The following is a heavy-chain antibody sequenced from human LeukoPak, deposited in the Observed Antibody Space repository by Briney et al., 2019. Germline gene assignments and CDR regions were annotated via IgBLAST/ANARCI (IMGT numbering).Heavy chain of an antibody. CDR2: IYHSGST. CDR3: ARSIAARPGYFDY. V-gene: IGHV4-30-2*01. D-gene: IGHD6-6*01. Sequence: PSETLSLTCAVSGGSISSGGYSWSWIRQPPGKGLEWIGYIYHSGSTYYNPSLKSRVTISVDRSKNQLSLKLSSVTAADTAVYYCARSIAARPGYFDYWGQGTLVTVSS. J-gene: IGHJ4*02. CDR1: GGSISSGGYS.